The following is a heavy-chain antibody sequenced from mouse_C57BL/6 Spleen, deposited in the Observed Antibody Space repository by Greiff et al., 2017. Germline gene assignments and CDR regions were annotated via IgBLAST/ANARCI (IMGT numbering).Heavy chain of an antibody. J-gene: IGHJ4*01. D-gene: IGHD2-4*01. CDR3: TRGGIYYDYDDYYAMDY. V-gene: IGHV5-9-1*02. CDR2: ISSGGDYI. CDR1: GFTFSSYA. Sequence: EVKLVESGEGLVKPGGSLKLSCAASGFTFSSYAMSWVRQTPEKRLEWVAYISSGGDYIYYADTVKGRFTISRDNARNTLYLQMSSLKSEDTAMYYCTRGGIYYDYDDYYAMDYWGQGTSVTVSS.